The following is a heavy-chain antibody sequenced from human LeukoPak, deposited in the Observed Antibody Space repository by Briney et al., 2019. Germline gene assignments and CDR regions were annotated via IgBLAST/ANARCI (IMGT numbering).Heavy chain of an antibody. J-gene: IGHJ5*02. CDR3: ARDSPIAVAGGRFDP. CDR1: GFTFSSYA. V-gene: IGHV3-30*04. Sequence: GRSLRLSCAASGFTFSSYAMHWVRQAPGKGLEGVAVISYDGSNKYYADSVKGRVTISRDNSKNTLYLQMNSLRAEDTAVYYCARDSPIAVAGGRFDPWGQGTLVTVSS. D-gene: IGHD6-19*01. CDR2: ISYDGSNK.